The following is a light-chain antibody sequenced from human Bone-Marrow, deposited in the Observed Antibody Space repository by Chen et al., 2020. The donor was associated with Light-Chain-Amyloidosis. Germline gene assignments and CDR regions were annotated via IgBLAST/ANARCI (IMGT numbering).Light chain of an antibody. V-gene: IGLV3-27*01. CDR1: VLAKKY. Sequence: SYELTQPSSVSVSPGQTARITCSGDVLAKKYARWFQQEPGQAPVLGSYKASERPSGIPERFSGSSSGTTVTLTISGAQVEDEADYYCYSATDNNLGVFGGGTKLTVL. CDR3: YSATDNNLGV. J-gene: IGLJ2*01. CDR2: KAS.